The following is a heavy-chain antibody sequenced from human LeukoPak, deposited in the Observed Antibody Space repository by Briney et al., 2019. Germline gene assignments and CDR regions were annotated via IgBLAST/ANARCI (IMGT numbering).Heavy chain of an antibody. CDR2: IWYDGSKR. CDR3: ARGIGGSGAYSRYYYGMDV. V-gene: IGHV3-33*01. CDR1: GFTFSNYG. J-gene: IGHJ6*02. D-gene: IGHD3-10*01. Sequence: SGGSLRLSCVVSGFTFSNYGFHWVRQTPGKGLEWVAAIWYDGSKRYHADSVKGRFTISRDNSKNTLSLQMNSLRAEDTAVYYCARGIGGSGAYSRYYYGMDVWGQGTTVTVSS.